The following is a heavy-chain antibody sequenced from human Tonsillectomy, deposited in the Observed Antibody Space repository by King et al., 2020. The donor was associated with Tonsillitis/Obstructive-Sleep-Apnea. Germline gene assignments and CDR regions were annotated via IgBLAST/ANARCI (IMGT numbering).Heavy chain of an antibody. CDR1: GFTFGDYA. J-gene: IGHJ6*04. D-gene: IGHD4-17*01. V-gene: IGHV3-49*04. Sequence: VQLVKSGGGLVQPGRSLRLSCTASGFTFGDYAMSWVRQAPGKGLEWVGFIRSKAYGGTTEYAASVKGRFTISRDDSKSIAYLQMNSLKTEDTALYYCRRADDGDYDYYYSGMDVWSEGTTVTVSS. CDR3: RRADDGDYDYYYSGMDV. CDR2: IRSKAYGGTT.